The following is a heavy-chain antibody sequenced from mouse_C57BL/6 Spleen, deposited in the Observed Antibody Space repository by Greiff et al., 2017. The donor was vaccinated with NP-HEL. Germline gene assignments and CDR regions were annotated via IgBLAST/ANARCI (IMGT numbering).Heavy chain of an antibody. CDR3: VRQGYYGNYYYAMDY. CDR1: GFSFNTYA. V-gene: IGHV10-1*01. D-gene: IGHD2-1*01. Sequence: EVKLVESGGGLVQPKGSLKLSCAASGFSFNTYAMNWVRQAPGKGLEWVARIRSKSNNYATYYADSVKDRFTISRDDSESMLYLQMNNLKTEDTAMYYCVRQGYYGNYYYAMDYWGQGTSVTVSS. J-gene: IGHJ4*01. CDR2: IRSKSNNYAT.